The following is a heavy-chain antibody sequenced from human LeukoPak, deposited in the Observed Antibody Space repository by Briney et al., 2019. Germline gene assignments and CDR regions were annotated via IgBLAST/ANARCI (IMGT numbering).Heavy chain of an antibody. D-gene: IGHD3-22*01. CDR1: GFTFSSYS. V-gene: IGHV3-21*01. CDR3: VRGNDYYDSSGYYY. CDR2: IGSSSSYI. Sequence: PGGSLRLSCAASGFTFSSYSMNWVRQAPGKGLEWVSFIGSSSSYIYYADSVKGRFTISRDNAKNSLYLQMNSLRAEDTAVYYCVRGNDYYDSSGYYYWGQGTLVTVSS. J-gene: IGHJ4*02.